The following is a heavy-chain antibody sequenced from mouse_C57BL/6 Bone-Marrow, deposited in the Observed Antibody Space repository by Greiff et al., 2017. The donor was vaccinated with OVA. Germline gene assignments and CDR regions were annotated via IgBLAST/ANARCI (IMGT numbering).Heavy chain of an antibody. CDR1: GFSFNTYA. D-gene: IGHD4-1*01. CDR2: IRSKSNNYAT. CDR3: VRQTWAWFAY. Sequence: EVKLQESGGGLVQPKGSLKLSCAASGFSFNTYAMNWVRQAPGKGLEWVARIRSKSNNYATYYADSVKDRFTISRDDSESMLYLQMNNLKTEDTAMYYCVRQTWAWFAYWGQGTLVTVSA. V-gene: IGHV10-1*01. J-gene: IGHJ3*01.